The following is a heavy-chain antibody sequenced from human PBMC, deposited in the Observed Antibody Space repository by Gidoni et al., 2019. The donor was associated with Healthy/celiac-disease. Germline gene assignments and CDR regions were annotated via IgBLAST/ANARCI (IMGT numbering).Heavy chain of an antibody. D-gene: IGHD3-16*01. V-gene: IGHV3-33*01. J-gene: IGHJ4*02. CDR1: GFTFSSYG. CDR3: ARDSVLDGGKWGAYYVDY. Sequence: QVQLVESGGGVFQPGTSLRLSCAASGFTFSSYGRHWVRQAPGKGLEWVAVIWYDGSNKYYADSVKGRFTISRDNSKNTLYLQMNSLRAEDTAVYYCARDSVLDGGKWGAYYVDYWGQGTLVTVSS. CDR2: IWYDGSNK.